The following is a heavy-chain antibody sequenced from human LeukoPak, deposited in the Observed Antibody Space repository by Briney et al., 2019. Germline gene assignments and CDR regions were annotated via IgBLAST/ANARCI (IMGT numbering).Heavy chain of an antibody. V-gene: IGHV3-23*01. J-gene: IGHJ3*02. Sequence: GGSLRLSCAASGFSFSNYVMAWVRQAPGKGLEWVSVISGSGVTTYHADSVNGRFTVSRDNSESTLYLQMNSLRAEDTAVYYCAKDLCAPYYYDSNNYHAFDIWGQGTMVTASS. D-gene: IGHD3-22*01. CDR1: GFSFSNYV. CDR2: ISGSGVTT. CDR3: AKDLCAPYYYDSNNYHAFDI.